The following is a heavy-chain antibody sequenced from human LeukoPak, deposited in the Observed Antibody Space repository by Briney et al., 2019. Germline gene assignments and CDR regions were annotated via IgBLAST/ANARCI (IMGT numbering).Heavy chain of an antibody. D-gene: IGHD3-22*01. CDR2: ISAYNGNT. CDR1: GYAFSSYG. V-gene: IGHV1-18*01. J-gene: IGHJ4*02. CDR3: GRSRSPMIVVVTDFDY. Sequence: VSVKVSCKASGYAFSSYGFTWVRQAPGQGLEWMGWISAYNGNTNYAQNPQGRVTMTTDTSTSTAYMELRSLRSDETAVYYCGRSRSPMIVVVTDFDYWGQGTLVTVSS.